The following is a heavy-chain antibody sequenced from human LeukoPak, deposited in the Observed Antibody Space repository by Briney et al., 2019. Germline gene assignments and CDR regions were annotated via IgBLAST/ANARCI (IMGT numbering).Heavy chain of an antibody. CDR3: TRESGAFSPFGF. J-gene: IGHJ4*02. CDR2: VHLNGAT. CDR1: GVSITTTNW. D-gene: IGHD1-26*01. V-gene: IGHV4-4*02. Sequence: SETLSLTCAVSGVSITTTNWWSWVRQPPGKGLEWFGEVHLNGATNYNPSLGSRLSMSIDKSNNHLSLEVTSVTAADTAMYYCTRESGAFSPFGFWGQGTLVTVSS.